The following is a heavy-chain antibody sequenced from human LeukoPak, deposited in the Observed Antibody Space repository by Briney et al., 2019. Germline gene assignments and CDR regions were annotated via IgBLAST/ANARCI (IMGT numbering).Heavy chain of an antibody. V-gene: IGHV3-9*01. CDR2: ISWNSGSI. D-gene: IGHD1-26*01. Sequence: GRSLRLSCAASGFTFDDYAMHWVRQAPGKGLEWVSGISWNSGSIGYADSVQGRFTISRDNSKNTLYLQMNSLRAEDTAVYYCAKTSWEYYYYMDVWGKGTTVTVSS. J-gene: IGHJ6*03. CDR1: GFTFDDYA. CDR3: AKTSWEYYYYMDV.